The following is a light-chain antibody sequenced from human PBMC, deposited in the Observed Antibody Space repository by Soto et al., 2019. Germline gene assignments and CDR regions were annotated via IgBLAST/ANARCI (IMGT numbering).Light chain of an antibody. CDR1: SSDVGVYNH. J-gene: IGLJ1*01. CDR3: ISYTGKSTNYV. CDR2: GVA. Sequence: QSALTQPASVSGSPGQSITISCTGASSDVGVYNHVSWYQQHPGKAPKLMIYGVADRPSGVSSRFSGSKYGNTASLTISGLQAEDEADYYCISYTGKSTNYVFGNGTKVTV. V-gene: IGLV2-14*01.